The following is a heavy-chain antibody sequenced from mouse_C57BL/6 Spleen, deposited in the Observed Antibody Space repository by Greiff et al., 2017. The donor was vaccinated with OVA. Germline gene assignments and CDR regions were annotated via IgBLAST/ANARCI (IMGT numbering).Heavy chain of an antibody. Sequence: EVQVVESGGDLVKPGGSLKLSCAASGSTFSSYGMSWVRQTPDKRLEWVATISSGGSYTYYPDSVKGRFTISRDNAKNTLYLQMSSLKSEDTAMYYCARDLEGFYFDYWGQGTTLTVSS. V-gene: IGHV5-6*01. J-gene: IGHJ2*01. CDR3: ARDLEGFYFDY. CDR2: ISSGGSYT. CDR1: GSTFSSYG.